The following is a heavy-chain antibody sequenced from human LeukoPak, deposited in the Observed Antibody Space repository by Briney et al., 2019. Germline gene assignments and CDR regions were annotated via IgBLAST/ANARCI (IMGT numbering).Heavy chain of an antibody. D-gene: IGHD6-19*01. CDR2: ISYDGTNK. Sequence: RSLRLSCAASGFTFSHYAMHWVRQAPGKGLEWVAVISYDGTNKYYADSVKGRFTISRDNSKDTLYLQMNSLRAEDTAVYYCARSPPWGSSGRPLDYWGQGTLVTVSS. CDR1: GFTFSHYA. J-gene: IGHJ4*02. CDR3: ARSPPWGSSGRPLDY. V-gene: IGHV3-30*04.